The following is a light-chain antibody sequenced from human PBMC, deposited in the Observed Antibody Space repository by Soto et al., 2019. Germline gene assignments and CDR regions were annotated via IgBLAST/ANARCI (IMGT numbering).Light chain of an antibody. CDR1: QTVSSD. J-gene: IGKJ2*01. CDR3: QQYNNWPQYT. CDR2: GAS. V-gene: IGKV3-15*01. Sequence: IVMTQSPATLSVSPGERATLSCRASQTVSSDLAWYQQKPGQAPRLLMYGASTRGAGVPARFSGSGSGTEFTPTISRLESEGFRFYFCQQYNNWPQYTFGQGPKVDI.